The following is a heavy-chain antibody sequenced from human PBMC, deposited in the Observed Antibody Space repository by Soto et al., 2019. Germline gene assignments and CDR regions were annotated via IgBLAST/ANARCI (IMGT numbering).Heavy chain of an antibody. CDR3: AKEGGSMQPFDY. J-gene: IGHJ4*02. CDR1: GFTFSNYG. V-gene: IGHV3-23*01. Sequence: EVQLLEYGGGLVQPGGSLSLSCATSGFTFSNYGMGWVRQAPGKGLEWVSALSASGANTYYADSGRGRFTISRDNSKNTLYLQMNSLRAEDTAVYYCAKEGGSMQPFDYWGQGTLVTVSS. D-gene: IGHD5-12*01. CDR2: LSASGANT.